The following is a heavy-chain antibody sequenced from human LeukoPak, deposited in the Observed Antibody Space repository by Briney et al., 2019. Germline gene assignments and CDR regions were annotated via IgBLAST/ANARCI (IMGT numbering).Heavy chain of an antibody. Sequence: GGSLRLSCAASGFTFSSYAMPWVRQAPGKGLEWVAVISYDGSNKYYADSVKGRFTISRDNSKNTLYLQMNSLRAEDTAVYYCARGREYYFDYWGQGTLVTVSS. V-gene: IGHV3-30*04. J-gene: IGHJ4*02. CDR2: ISYDGSNK. CDR1: GFTFSSYA. CDR3: ARGREYYFDY.